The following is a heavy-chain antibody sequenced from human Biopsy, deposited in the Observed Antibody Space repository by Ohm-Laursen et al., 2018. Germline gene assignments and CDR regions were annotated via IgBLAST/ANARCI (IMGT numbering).Heavy chain of an antibody. CDR3: ARLGIHYFQSSTAYYFDD. J-gene: IGHJ4*02. Sequence: TQTLTLTGTVSGLSLSSSGVSVSWTLQPPGKALEWLALIYLAHYRYYTTSLETRLTISKDTSKTRVVPTMTNMDPVDTATYYCARLGIHYFQSSTAYYFDDWGQGTLVTVSS. V-gene: IGHV2-70*12. D-gene: IGHD3-22*01. CDR2: IYLAHYR. CDR1: GLSLSSSGVS.